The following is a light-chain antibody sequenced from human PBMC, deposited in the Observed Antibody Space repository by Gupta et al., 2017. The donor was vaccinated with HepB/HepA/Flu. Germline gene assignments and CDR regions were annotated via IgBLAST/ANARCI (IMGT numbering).Light chain of an antibody. CDR3: QQYSTSGLT. CDR2: GAS. V-gene: IGKV3-20*01. CDR1: QTIRSNY. J-gene: IGKJ4*01. Sequence: IVLLQSPGSLSLSPGERATLSCRASQTIRSNYVAWYQQKPGQAPRLLIYGASNRAIGVPDRFTGSWSGPDFTLIINRLEPEDSALYYCQQYSTSGLTFGGGTKVEIK.